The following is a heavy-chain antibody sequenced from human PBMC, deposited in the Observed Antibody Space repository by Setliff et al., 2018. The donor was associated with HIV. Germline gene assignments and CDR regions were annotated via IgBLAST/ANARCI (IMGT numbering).Heavy chain of an antibody. CDR1: GGSFSGYY. J-gene: IGHJ4*02. CDR3: ARGPYYYDSSGYLY. D-gene: IGHD3-22*01. V-gene: IGHV4-34*01. CDR2: INHSGST. Sequence: SETLSLTCAVYGGSFSGYYWSWIRQPPGKGLEWIGEINHSGSTNYNPSLESRVTISVDTSKNQFSLKLSSVTAADTAVYYCARGPYYYDSSGYLYWGQGTLVTVSS.